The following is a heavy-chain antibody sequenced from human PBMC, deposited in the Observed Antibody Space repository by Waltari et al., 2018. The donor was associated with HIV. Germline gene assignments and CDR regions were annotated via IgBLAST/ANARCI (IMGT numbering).Heavy chain of an antibody. Sequence: QVQQHQWGAGLLKPSETLALICTAAGGPFPASYWTWIRQSPRKGLEWIGEIDHRGRTNYNPSLRSRVTISFDMSNNQFSLRLTSVTPSDSAVYFCARGTKPAPYNGWPRGAFDIWGQGTVVTVSS. CDR1: GGPFPASY. D-gene: IGHD5-12*01. CDR2: IDHRGRT. J-gene: IGHJ3*02. CDR3: ARGTKPAPYNGWPRGAFDI. V-gene: IGHV4-34*01.